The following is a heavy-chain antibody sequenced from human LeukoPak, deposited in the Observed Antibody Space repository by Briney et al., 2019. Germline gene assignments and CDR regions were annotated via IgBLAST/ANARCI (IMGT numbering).Heavy chain of an antibody. V-gene: IGHV3-33*01. CDR2: IWYDGSRK. Sequence: GGSLRLSCAASGFIFSSYAMHWVRQAPGKGLEWVAIIWYDGSRKYYLDSVKGRFTISRDNSKNMLYLQMSSLRAEDTAVYYCATVRGSDGNFYIDYWGQGTLVTVSS. J-gene: IGHJ4*02. D-gene: IGHD2-15*01. CDR1: GFIFSSYA. CDR3: ATVRGSDGNFYIDY.